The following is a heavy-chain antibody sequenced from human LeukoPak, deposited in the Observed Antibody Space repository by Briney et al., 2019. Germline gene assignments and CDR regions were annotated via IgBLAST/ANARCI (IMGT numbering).Heavy chain of an antibody. CDR3: ACEKNYDDKYFDS. CDR2: ISAYNGNT. V-gene: IGHV1-18*01. CDR1: GYTFTSYG. J-gene: IGHJ4*02. D-gene: IGHD3-3*01. Sequence: ASVKVSCKASGYTFTSYGISWVRQAPGQGLEWMGWISAYNGNTNYAQMLQGRVTMTTDTSTSTAYMELSSLRSEDTAIYYCACEKNYDDKYFDSWGRGTVVTVSS.